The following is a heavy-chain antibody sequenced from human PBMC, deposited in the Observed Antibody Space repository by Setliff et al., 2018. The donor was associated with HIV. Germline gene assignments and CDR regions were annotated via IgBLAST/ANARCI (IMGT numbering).Heavy chain of an antibody. D-gene: IGHD4-17*01. CDR1: GYTFINYA. CDR2: INTHTGSP. CDR3: ARALYGDYGGDINWLDP. V-gene: IGHV7-4-1*02. J-gene: IGHJ5*02. Sequence: ASVKVSCKASGYTFINYAMNWVRQAPGQGLEWMGWINTHTGSPTYAQAFTGRFVFSVDTSVTTAYLQISSLKADDTAVYYCARALYGDYGGDINWLDPWGQGTLVTVSS.